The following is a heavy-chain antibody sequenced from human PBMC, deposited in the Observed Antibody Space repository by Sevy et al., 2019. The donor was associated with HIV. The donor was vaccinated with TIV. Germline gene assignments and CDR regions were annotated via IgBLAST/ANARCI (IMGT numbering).Heavy chain of an antibody. Sequence: SETLSLTCTVSGGSISRFYWSWIRQPAGKGLEWIGRVYSSGKTKYHPSLKSRVTMSVDTSKNQFSLKLNSVTAADTAVYYCAREADGYNYVAEYWGQGPLVTVSS. D-gene: IGHD5-12*01. CDR2: VYSSGKT. J-gene: IGHJ4*02. CDR3: AREADGYNYVAEY. V-gene: IGHV4-4*07. CDR1: GGSISRFY.